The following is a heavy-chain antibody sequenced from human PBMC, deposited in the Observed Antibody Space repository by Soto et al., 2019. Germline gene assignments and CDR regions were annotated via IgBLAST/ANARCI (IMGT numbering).Heavy chain of an antibody. J-gene: IGHJ4*02. CDR2: MSHIGSV. V-gene: IGHV4-4*02. D-gene: IGHD6-19*01. CDR1: GVSIGSNYY. Sequence: QVLLQESGPGLVQPSGTLSLSCVVSGVSIGSNYYWGWVRQSPGKGLEWLGDMSHIGSVNYNPSLKGRVTISMDKSQNQFSLELDSVAGAGTAGYYCARSLGWYAIDYWGQGTLVIVSS. CDR3: ARSLGWYAIDY.